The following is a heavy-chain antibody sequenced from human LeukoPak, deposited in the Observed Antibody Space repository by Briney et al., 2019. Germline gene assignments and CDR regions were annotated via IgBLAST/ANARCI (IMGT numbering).Heavy chain of an antibody. CDR1: GFNFGDYW. CDR2: INNDGSTT. D-gene: IGHD1-1*01. Sequence: QTGGSLRLSCAASGFNFGDYWMHWVRQAPGKGLVWVSRINNDGSTTTYADSVKGRFTISRDNSKNTLYLQMNSLRAEDTAIYYCAKTGYYYYDGVDVWGQGTTVTVSS. V-gene: IGHV3-74*01. J-gene: IGHJ6*02. CDR3: AKTGYYYYDGVDV.